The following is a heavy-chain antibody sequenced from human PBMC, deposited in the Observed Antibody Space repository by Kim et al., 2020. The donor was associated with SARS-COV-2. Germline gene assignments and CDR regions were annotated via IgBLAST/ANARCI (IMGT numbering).Heavy chain of an antibody. CDR1: GFTFSSYA. V-gene: IGHV3-23*01. CDR3: AKDSSGFMITFGGVVDY. Sequence: GGSLRLSCAASGFTFSSYAMSWVRQAPGKGLEWVSAISGSGGSTYYADSVKGRFTISRDNSKNTLYLQMNSLRAEDTAVYYCAKDSSGFMITFGGVVDYWGEGSLVTVSS. D-gene: IGHD3-16*01. J-gene: IGHJ4*02. CDR2: ISGSGGST.